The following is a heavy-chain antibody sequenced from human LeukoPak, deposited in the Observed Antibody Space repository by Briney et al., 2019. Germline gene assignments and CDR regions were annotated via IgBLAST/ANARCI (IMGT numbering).Heavy chain of an antibody. V-gene: IGHV1-69*13. J-gene: IGHJ5*02. CDR3: ARDRSTRGWFDP. CDR2: IIPIFGTA. CDR1: GGTFSSYA. Sequence: GASVKVSCKASGGTFSSYAISWVRQAPGQGLEWMGGIIPIFGTANYAQKFQGRVTITADESTSTAYMELSSLRSEDTAVYYCARDRSTRGWFDPWGQGTLVTVSS. D-gene: IGHD3-16*02.